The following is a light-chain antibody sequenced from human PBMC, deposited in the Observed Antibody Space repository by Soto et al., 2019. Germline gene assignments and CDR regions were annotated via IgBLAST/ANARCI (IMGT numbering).Light chain of an antibody. CDR1: QSISSW. J-gene: IGKJ1*01. CDR2: KAS. Sequence: DIQMTHSPSTLSASVGDRVPITFRASQSISSWLAWYQQKPGKAPKLLIYKASTLKSGVPSRFSGSGSGTEFTLTISSLQPEDFATYYCHQYNTYSQTFGQGTKVDIK. V-gene: IGKV1-5*03. CDR3: HQYNTYSQT.